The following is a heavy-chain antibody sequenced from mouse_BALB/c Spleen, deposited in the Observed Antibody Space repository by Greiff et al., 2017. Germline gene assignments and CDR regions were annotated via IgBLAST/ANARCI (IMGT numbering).Heavy chain of an antibody. Sequence: EVKLVESGGGLVQPGGSRKLSCAASGFTFSSFGMHWVRQAPEKGLEWVAYISSGSSTLYYADTVKGRFTISRDNPKNTLFLQMTSLRSEDTAMYYCARWPMMTTGAMDYWGEGTSVTVSS. D-gene: IGHD2-4*01. J-gene: IGHJ4*01. CDR1: GFTFSSFG. CDR3: ARWPMMTTGAMDY. V-gene: IGHV5-17*02. CDR2: ISSGSSTL.